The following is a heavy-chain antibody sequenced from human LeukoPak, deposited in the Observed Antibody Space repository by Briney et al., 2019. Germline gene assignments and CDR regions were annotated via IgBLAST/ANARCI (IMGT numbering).Heavy chain of an antibody. V-gene: IGHV3-7*01. CDR1: GFSFSRHW. CDR2: MQIDGSKK. D-gene: IGHD6-13*01. J-gene: IGHJ3*01. Sequence: GGSLRLSCAASGFSFSRHWMSWVRQAPGKELEWVANMQIDGSKKYYVDSVKGRLIVSRDNTMNSLYLQMNSLRAEDTAMYYCAREFPDSTATGPAFDFWGQGTMVTVSS. CDR3: AREFPDSTATGPAFDF.